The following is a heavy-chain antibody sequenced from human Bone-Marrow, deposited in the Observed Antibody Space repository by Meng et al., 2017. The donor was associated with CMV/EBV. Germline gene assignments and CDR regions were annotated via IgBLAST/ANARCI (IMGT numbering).Heavy chain of an antibody. D-gene: IGHD5-12*01. J-gene: IGHJ3*02. CDR3: ARVSYSGYDYDAFDI. Sequence: GESLKISCAASGFTFSSYAMHWVRQAPGKGLEWVAVISYDGSNKYYADSVKGRFTISRDNSKNTLYLQMNSLRAEDTAVYYCARVSYSGYDYDAFDIWGQGTMVTVSS. V-gene: IGHV3-30-3*01. CDR2: ISYDGSNK. CDR1: GFTFSSYA.